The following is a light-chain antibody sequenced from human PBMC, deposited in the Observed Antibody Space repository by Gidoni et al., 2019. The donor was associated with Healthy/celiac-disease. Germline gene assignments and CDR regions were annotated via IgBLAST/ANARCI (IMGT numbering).Light chain of an antibody. J-gene: IGLJ1*01. Sequence: SSELTQDPAVSVDLGQTVRITCQGDSLRSYYASWYQQKPGQAPVLVIYGKNNRPSGIPDRFSGSSSGNTASLTITGAQAEDEADYYCNSRDSSGNHQVFGTGTKVTVL. CDR1: SLRSYY. CDR2: GKN. CDR3: NSRDSSGNHQV. V-gene: IGLV3-19*01.